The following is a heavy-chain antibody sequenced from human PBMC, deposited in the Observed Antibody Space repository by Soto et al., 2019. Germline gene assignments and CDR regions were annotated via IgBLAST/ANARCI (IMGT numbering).Heavy chain of an antibody. J-gene: IGHJ5*02. D-gene: IGHD1-20*01. CDR1: GYTFSTYW. CDR2: MDPSDSYT. CDR3: ARGGISNQKWFDP. Sequence: PGESLKISCEDSGYTFSTYWISWVRQTPGKGLDWLGEMDPSDSYTIYSPSFQGHVTISSDKPARTAYLEWSSLKASDTAVYYCARGGISNQKWFDPWGQGTLVTVSS. V-gene: IGHV5-10-1*01.